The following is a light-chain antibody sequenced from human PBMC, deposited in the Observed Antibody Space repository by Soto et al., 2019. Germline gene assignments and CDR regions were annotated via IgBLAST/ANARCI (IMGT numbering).Light chain of an antibody. CDR3: QSYDNSLLAYV. V-gene: IGLV1-40*01. Sequence: QSVLTQPPSVSGAPGQRLTISCAGTISNIGAGFDVHWYQQLPGTAPKLLIYANDDRPSGVPDRFSGSTSGTSASLAITGLQAEDAADYYCQSYDNSLLAYVFGGGTKLTVL. CDR2: AND. J-gene: IGLJ2*01. CDR1: ISNIGAGFD.